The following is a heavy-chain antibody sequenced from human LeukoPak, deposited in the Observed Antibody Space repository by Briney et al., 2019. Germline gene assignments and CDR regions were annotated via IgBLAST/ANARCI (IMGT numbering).Heavy chain of an antibody. V-gene: IGHV1-69*04. CDR3: AREYYYDSSGYYYPHMDV. Sequence: SVKVSCKASGGTYSSYAISWVRQAPGQGPEWMGRIIPILGIANYAQKFQGRVTITADKSTSTAYMELSSLRSEDTAVYYCAREYYYDSSGYYYPHMDVWGQGTTVTVSS. J-gene: IGHJ6*02. CDR2: IIPILGIA. D-gene: IGHD3-22*01. CDR1: GGTYSSYA.